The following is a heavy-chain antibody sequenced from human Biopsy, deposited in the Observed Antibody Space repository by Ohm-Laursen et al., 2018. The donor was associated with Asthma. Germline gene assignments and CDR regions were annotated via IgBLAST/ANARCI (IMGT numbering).Heavy chain of an antibody. CDR1: GFSYSNYG. Sequence: SLRLSCSASGFSYSNYGMHWVRQAPGKGLDWVAVISFDGTNRNYTDSVKGRFTISRDNSRNTLHLEMNSLRAEDTAVYFCAKEVFPGWELRRGPDSWGQGTLVTVSS. J-gene: IGHJ4*02. V-gene: IGHV3-30*18. CDR2: ISFDGTNR. D-gene: IGHD1-26*01. CDR3: AKEVFPGWELRRGPDS.